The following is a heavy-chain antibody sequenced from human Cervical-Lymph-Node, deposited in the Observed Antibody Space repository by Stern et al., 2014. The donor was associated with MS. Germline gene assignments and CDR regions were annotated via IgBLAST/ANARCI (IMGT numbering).Heavy chain of an antibody. Sequence: VQLVESGGGAVQPGRSLRIFCVASEFAFSSHAMHWVRQAPGKVLEWVAVISYHGRDKYYADSVKGRFTISRDNSENTVFLQMNSLRPEDTAVYYCARDLDSELLGYRLDYWGQGTLVTVSS. CDR2: ISYHGRDK. D-gene: IGHD3-10*01. CDR1: EFAFSSHA. V-gene: IGHV3-30*04. CDR3: ARDLDSELLGYRLDY. J-gene: IGHJ4*02.